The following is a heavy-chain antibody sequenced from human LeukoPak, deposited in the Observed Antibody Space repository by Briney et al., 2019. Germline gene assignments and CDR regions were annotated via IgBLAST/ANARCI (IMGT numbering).Heavy chain of an antibody. CDR1: GSTFSSFA. V-gene: IGHV3-30*04. Sequence: PGGSLRLSCSASGSTFSSFARRRVRQAPGKGLEWVAVISYDGSNKYYADSVKGRFTISRDNSKNTLSLQMNSLRAEDTLVYYCASNRGIVGATRIRNSGQGTLVTVSS. CDR2: ISYDGSNK. D-gene: IGHD1-26*01. CDR3: ASNRGIVGATRIRN. J-gene: IGHJ4*02.